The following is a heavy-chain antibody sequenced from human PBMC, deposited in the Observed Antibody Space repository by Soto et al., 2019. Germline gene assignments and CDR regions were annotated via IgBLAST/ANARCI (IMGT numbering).Heavy chain of an antibody. J-gene: IGHJ4*02. D-gene: IGHD6-19*01. V-gene: IGHV3-9*01. CDR2: ISWNSGSI. Sequence: PGGSLRLSCAASGFTFDDYAMHWVRQAPGKGLEWVSGISWNSGSIGYADSVKGRFTISRDNAKNSLYLQMNSLRAEDTALYYCAKGSRPGIAVAGNDYWGQGTLVTVSS. CDR1: GFTFDDYA. CDR3: AKGSRPGIAVAGNDY.